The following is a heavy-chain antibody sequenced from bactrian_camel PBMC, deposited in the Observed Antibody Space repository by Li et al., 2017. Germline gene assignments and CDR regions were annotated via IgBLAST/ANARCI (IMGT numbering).Heavy chain of an antibody. D-gene: IGHD5*01. J-gene: IGHJ4*01. Sequence: QVQLVESGGGSVQAGGSLTLSCVASDYPWGNNCMGWFRQVSGKEREGVAAIQIGGESTFIGDSVKGRFTISQDQAKNTVYLHMNSLKTEDTAMYYCAKEGWESDGLTSQGTQVTVS. CDR2: IQIGGEST. V-gene: IGHV3S1*01. CDR1: DYPWGNNC.